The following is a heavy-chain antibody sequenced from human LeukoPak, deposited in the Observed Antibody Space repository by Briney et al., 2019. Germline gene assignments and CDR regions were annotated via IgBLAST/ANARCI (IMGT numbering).Heavy chain of an antibody. D-gene: IGHD4-23*01. CDR1: GYTFTSYG. CDR3: ASRTVAARDAFDI. CDR2: MNPNSGNT. Sequence: ASVKVSCKASGYTFTSYGINWVRQATGQGLEWMGWMNPNSGNTGYAQKFQGRVTMTRNTSISTAYMELSSLRSEDTAVYYCASRTVAARDAFDIWGQGTMVTVSS. J-gene: IGHJ3*02. V-gene: IGHV1-8*02.